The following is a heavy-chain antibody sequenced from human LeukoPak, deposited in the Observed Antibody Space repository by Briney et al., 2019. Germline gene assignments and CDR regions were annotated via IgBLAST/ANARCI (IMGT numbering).Heavy chain of an antibody. Sequence: ASVKVSCKASGYTFTSYDINWVRQAPGQGLEWMGRINPNSGGTNYAQKFQGRVTMTRDTSISTAYMELSRLRSDDTAVYYCARDHEYYYDSRGFDYWGQGTLVTVSS. V-gene: IGHV1-2*06. CDR3: ARDHEYYYDSRGFDY. CDR2: INPNSGGT. J-gene: IGHJ4*02. CDR1: GYTFTSYD. D-gene: IGHD3-22*01.